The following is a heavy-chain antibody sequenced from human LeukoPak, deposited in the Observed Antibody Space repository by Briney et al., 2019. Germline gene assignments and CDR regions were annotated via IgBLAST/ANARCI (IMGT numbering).Heavy chain of an antibody. CDR1: GFAFSAYG. V-gene: IGHV3-33*01. D-gene: IGHD1-1*01. CDR3: ARGGPNWPSEPFDI. J-gene: IGHJ3*02. CDR2: TWHDGTNK. Sequence: GRSLRLSCAASGFAFSAYGMDWVRQAPGKGLEGVAVTWHDGTNKYYADSVKGRFTISRDNSKNTLYLQMDSLRAEDTAVYYCARGGPNWPSEPFDIWGQGTMVTVSS.